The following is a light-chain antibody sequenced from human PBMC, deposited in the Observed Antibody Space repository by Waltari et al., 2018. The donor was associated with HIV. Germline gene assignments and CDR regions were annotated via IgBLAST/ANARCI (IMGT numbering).Light chain of an antibody. CDR2: EVT. CDR1: SSDVGNYNY. CDR3: SSFRSTTTSIL. Sequence: QAALTQPASVSGSPGQSITISCTGTSSDVGNYNYVCWYQQHPGKAPKLLIYEVTKRPSVVSDRFSGSKSGNTASLTISGLQAEDEADYYCSSFRSTTTSILFGGGTKLTVL. V-gene: IGLV2-14*01. J-gene: IGLJ2*01.